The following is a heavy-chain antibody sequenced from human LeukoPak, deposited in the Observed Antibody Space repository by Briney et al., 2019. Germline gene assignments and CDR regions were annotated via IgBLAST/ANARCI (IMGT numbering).Heavy chain of an antibody. CDR3: ARGGLETAVKYFFDY. Sequence: PGGSLRLSCAASGFTVSSNYVSWVRLAPGKGLEWVSTIYRGGSTYYADSVKGRFTISRDNSKNTVYLQINTLRVEDTAVYYCARGGLETAVKYFFDYWGQGTLITVSS. CDR2: IYRGGST. CDR1: GFTVSSNY. V-gene: IGHV3-66*01. D-gene: IGHD1-1*01. J-gene: IGHJ4*02.